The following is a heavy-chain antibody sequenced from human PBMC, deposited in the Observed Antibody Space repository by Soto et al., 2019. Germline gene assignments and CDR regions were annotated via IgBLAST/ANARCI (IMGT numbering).Heavy chain of an antibody. CDR2: INPSGGST. CDR3: ARGSSVLVPAAILVDY. J-gene: IGHJ4*02. CDR1: GYTFTSYY. Sequence: QVQLVQSGAEVKKPGASVKVSCKASGYTFTSYYMHWVRQAPGQGLEWMGIINPSGGSTSYAQKFQGRVTMTRDTATSTVYMELSSLRSEDTAVYYCARGSSVLVPAAILVDYWGQGTLVTVSS. V-gene: IGHV1-46*01. D-gene: IGHD2-2*01.